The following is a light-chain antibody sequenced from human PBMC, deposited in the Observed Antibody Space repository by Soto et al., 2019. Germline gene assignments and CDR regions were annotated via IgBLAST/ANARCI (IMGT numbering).Light chain of an antibody. CDR2: EGS. Sequence: QSVLTQPASVSGSPGQSITISCTGTSSDVGSYNLGSWYQQHPGKAPKLMIYEGSKRPSGVSNRFSGPKSGNTASLTISGLQAEDEADYYCCSYAGSSTSYVFGTGTKVTVL. CDR1: SSDVGSYNL. CDR3: CSYAGSSTSYV. V-gene: IGLV2-23*01. J-gene: IGLJ1*01.